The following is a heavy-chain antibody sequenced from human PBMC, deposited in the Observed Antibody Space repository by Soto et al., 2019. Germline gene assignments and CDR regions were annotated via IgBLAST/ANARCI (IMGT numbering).Heavy chain of an antibody. Sequence: SVKVSCKASGGTFSSYAISWVRQAPGQGLEWMGGIIPIFGTANYAQKFQGRVTMTRDTSISTAYMELSRLRSDDTAVYYCARSLAVAASNWFDPWGQGTLVTVSS. CDR3: ARSLAVAASNWFDP. D-gene: IGHD6-19*01. J-gene: IGHJ5*02. CDR2: IIPIFGTA. CDR1: GGTFSSYA. V-gene: IGHV1-69*05.